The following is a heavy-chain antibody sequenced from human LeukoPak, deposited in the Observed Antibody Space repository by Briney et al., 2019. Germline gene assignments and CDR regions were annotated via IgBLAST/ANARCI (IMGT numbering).Heavy chain of an antibody. V-gene: IGHV4-59*12. CDR1: GGSISSYY. CDR3: AREGIAAAGTRGPYFDY. CDR2: IYYSGST. Sequence: SETLSLTCTVSGGSISSYYWSWIRQPPGKGLEWIGYIYYSGSTNYNPSLKSRVTISVDTSKNQFSLKLSSVTAADTAVYYCAREGIAAAGTRGPYFDYWGQGTLVTVSS. J-gene: IGHJ4*02. D-gene: IGHD6-13*01.